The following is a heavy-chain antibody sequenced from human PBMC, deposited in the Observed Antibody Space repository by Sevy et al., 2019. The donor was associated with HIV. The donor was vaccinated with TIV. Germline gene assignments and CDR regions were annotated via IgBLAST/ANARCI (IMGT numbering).Heavy chain of an antibody. CDR2: IFSSGST. CDR1: GFTVNDKY. D-gene: IGHD6-19*01. CDR3: VSLFLSYRSGWSYFDY. Sequence: GGSLRLSCAISGFTVNDKYIIWVRQAPGKGLEWVSVIFSSGSTYYADSAKGRFTISRDNSKNTWYLQMNSLRAGDTAVYYCVSLFLSYRSGWSYFDYWGQGTLVTVSS. J-gene: IGHJ4*02. V-gene: IGHV3-66*02.